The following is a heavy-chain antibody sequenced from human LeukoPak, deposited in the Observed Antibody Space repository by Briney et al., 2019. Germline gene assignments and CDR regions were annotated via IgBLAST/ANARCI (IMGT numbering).Heavy chain of an antibody. D-gene: IGHD3-3*01. V-gene: IGHV4-34*01. CDR3: ARGASRRFLEWLSRFDY. J-gene: IGHJ4*02. Sequence: PSETLSPTCAVYGGSFSGYYWSWIRQPPGKGLEWIGEINHSGSTNYNPSLKSRVTISVDTSKNQFSLELSSVTAADTAVYYCARGASRRFLEWLSRFDYWGQGTLVTVSS. CDR1: GGSFSGYY. CDR2: INHSGST.